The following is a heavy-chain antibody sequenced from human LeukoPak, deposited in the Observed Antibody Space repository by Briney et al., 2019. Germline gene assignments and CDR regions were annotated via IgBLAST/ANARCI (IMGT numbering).Heavy chain of an antibody. CDR2: ISDIGSI. J-gene: IGHJ4*02. D-gene: IGHD2/OR15-2a*01. V-gene: IGHV4-59*08. CDR3: AGHHPRNTVDF. CDR1: GGSISSYY. Sequence: SETLSLTRTVSGGSISSYYWSWIRQPPGKGLEWIAYISDIGSINHNPSLKSRVTISLDTSKNQFSLKLSSVTAADTAVYYCAGHHPRNTVDFWGQGTLVTVSS.